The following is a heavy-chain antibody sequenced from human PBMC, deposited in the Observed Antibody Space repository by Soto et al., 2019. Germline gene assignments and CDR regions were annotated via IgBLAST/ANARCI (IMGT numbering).Heavy chain of an antibody. CDR3: AKSPGIAVLSYYYGVDV. Sequence: GGSLRLSCAASGFTFSNAWMNWVRQAPGEGLEWVGRIKSKTDGGTTDYAAPVKGRFTISRDDSKNTLYLQMNSLKTEDTAVYYCAKSPGIAVLSYYYGVDVWGQGTTVTVSS. CDR2: IKSKTDGGTT. V-gene: IGHV3-15*07. J-gene: IGHJ6*02. D-gene: IGHD6-19*01. CDR1: GFTFSNAW.